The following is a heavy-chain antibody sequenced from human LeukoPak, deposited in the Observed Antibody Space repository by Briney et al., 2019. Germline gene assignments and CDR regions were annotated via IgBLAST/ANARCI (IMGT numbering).Heavy chain of an antibody. CDR3: AKDQESIAARRGGFDY. V-gene: IGHV3-9*01. J-gene: IGHJ4*02. Sequence: PGGSLRLSCAASGFTVSSNYMSWVRQAPGKGLEWVSGISWNSGSIGYADSVKGRFTISRDNAKNSLYLQMNSLRAEDTALYYCAKDQESIAARRGGFDYWGQGTLVTVSS. CDR2: ISWNSGSI. D-gene: IGHD6-6*01. CDR1: GFTVSSNY.